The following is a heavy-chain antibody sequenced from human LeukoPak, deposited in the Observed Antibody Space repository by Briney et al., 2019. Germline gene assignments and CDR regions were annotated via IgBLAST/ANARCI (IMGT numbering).Heavy chain of an antibody. CDR1: GGSMSGFF. J-gene: IGHJ6*04. CDR3: VRSHHGGV. D-gene: IGHD1-14*01. V-gene: IGHV4-59*01. CDR2: LYYPGST. Sequence: SETLSLTCSISGGSMSGFFWYWVRQPPGKGLVWIGYLYYPGSTNYNPSLESRVTISMDTSRNQFSLRLSSVTAADTAVYYCVRSHHGGVWGKGTTVTVSS.